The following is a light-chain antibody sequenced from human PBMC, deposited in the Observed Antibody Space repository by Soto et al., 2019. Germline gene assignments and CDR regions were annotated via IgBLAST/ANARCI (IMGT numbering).Light chain of an antibody. CDR2: DAS. Sequence: EIVLTQSPATLSLSPGERATLSCRASQSVSSYLAWYQQKPGQAPRLLIYDASNRATGIPPRFSGSGSGTDFTITISSLEPEDFAVYCCQQRSNWPLTFGGGTKVEIK. CDR1: QSVSSY. CDR3: QQRSNWPLT. J-gene: IGKJ4*01. V-gene: IGKV3-11*01.